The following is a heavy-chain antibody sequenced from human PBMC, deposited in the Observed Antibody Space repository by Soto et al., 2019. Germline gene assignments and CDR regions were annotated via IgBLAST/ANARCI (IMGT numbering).Heavy chain of an antibody. D-gene: IGHD6-13*01. Sequence: SETLSLTCTVSGGSISSNYWTWIRQPPGKGLEWSGYVYNSGSTNYNPSLKSRVTMSEDTSKSQFSLKVNSMTAADTAVYYCARYRREAVAGYTLDNWGQGILVTVSS. CDR1: GGSISSNY. J-gene: IGHJ1*01. V-gene: IGHV4-59*01. CDR3: ARYRREAVAGYTLDN. CDR2: VYNSGST.